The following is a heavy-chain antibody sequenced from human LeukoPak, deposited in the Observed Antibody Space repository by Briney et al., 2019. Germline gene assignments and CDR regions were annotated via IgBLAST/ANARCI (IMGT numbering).Heavy chain of an antibody. J-gene: IGHJ3*02. CDR2: IYYSGST. CDR1: GASISSGGYY. CDR3: ARGLVVPAAIFAFDI. Sequence: PSETLSLTCTVSGASISSGGYYWRWLRQHPGKGLEWIGYIYYSGSTYYNPSLKSRVTISVDTSKNQFALKLSSVTAADTAVYYCARGLVVPAAIFAFDIWGQGTMVTVSS. D-gene: IGHD2-2*01. V-gene: IGHV4-31*03.